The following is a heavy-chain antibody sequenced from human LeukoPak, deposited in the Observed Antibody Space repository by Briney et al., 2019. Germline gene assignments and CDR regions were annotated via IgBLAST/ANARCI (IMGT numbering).Heavy chain of an antibody. CDR1: GYSFITNW. V-gene: IGHV5-51*01. CDR2: IYPGDSDT. J-gene: IGHJ4*02. Sequence: GESLKISCKGSGYSFITNWIGWVRHMPGQGLEWMGIIYPGDSDTRYSPSFQGQVTISVDKSINTAYLQWSSLKASDTAMYYCATATGLSGSVEYWGQGTLVTVSS. D-gene: IGHD2-8*02. CDR3: ATATGLSGSVEY.